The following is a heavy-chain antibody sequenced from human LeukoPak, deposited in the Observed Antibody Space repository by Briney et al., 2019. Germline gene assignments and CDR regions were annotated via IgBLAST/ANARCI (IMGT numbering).Heavy chain of an antibody. CDR2: IYYSGST. D-gene: IGHD2-15*01. V-gene: IGHV4-39*01. Sequence: SETLSLTCTVSGGSISSYYWGWIRQPPGKGLEWIGSIYYSGSTYYNPSLKSRVTISVDTSKNQFSLKLSSVTAADTAVYYCARHSGDIVVVVAATTPNWFDPWGQGTLVTVSS. CDR3: ARHSGDIVVVVAATTPNWFDP. CDR1: GGSISSYY. J-gene: IGHJ5*02.